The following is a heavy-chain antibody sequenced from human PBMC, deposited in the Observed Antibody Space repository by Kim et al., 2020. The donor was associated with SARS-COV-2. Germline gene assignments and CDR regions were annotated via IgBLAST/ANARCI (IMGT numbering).Heavy chain of an antibody. V-gene: IGHV1-18*04. D-gene: IGHD6-19*01. Sequence: ASVKVSCKASGYTFTSYGISWVRQAPGQGLEWMGWISAYNGNTNYAQKLQGRVTMTTDTSTSTAYMELRSLRSDDTAVYYCAREGLKQWLARVDDYYYGFDVWGQGTTVTVSS. J-gene: IGHJ6*02. CDR2: ISAYNGNT. CDR3: AREGLKQWLARVDDYYYGFDV. CDR1: GYTFTSYG.